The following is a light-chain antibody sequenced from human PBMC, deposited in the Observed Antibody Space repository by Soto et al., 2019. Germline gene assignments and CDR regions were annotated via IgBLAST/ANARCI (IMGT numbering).Light chain of an antibody. J-gene: IGKJ3*01. CDR2: KAS. CDR3: QQYNSNSLT. V-gene: IGKV1-5*03. Sequence: DIQLTQSPSTLSASVGDRVTITCRASQSISSWLAWYQQKPGKAPKLLIYKASSLESGVPSRFSGTGSGTEFTLTISSLQPDDFAIYYCQQYNSNSLTFGPGTKVDIK. CDR1: QSISSW.